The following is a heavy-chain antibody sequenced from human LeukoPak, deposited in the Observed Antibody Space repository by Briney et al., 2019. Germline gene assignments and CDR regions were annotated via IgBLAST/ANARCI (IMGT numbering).Heavy chain of an antibody. V-gene: IGHV3-23*01. D-gene: IGHD3-22*01. J-gene: IGHJ4*02. CDR3: AKDRPNYYGSNGHYYRRDGDY. Sequence: GGSLRLSCAASGFTFTNYPMNWVRQAPGKGLEWVSDISGSGGNTHYADSVKGRFTISRDNSKNTLYLQMNSLRAEDTAIYYCAKDRPNYYGSNGHYYRRDGDYWGQGTLVTVSS. CDR1: GFTFTNYP. CDR2: ISGSGGNT.